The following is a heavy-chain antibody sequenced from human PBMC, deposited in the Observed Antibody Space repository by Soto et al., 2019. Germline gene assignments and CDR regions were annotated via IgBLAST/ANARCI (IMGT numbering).Heavy chain of an antibody. CDR3: ATGVRYCSGGSCYPLYYYGMDV. CDR1: GYTLTELS. J-gene: IGHJ6*02. CDR2: FDPEDGET. Sequence: ASVKVSCKVSGYTLTELSMHWVRQAPGKGLEWMGGFDPEDGETIYAQKFQGRVTMTEDTSTDTACMELSSLRSEDTAVYYCATGVRYCSGGSCYPLYYYGMDVWGQGTTVTVSS. V-gene: IGHV1-24*01. D-gene: IGHD2-15*01.